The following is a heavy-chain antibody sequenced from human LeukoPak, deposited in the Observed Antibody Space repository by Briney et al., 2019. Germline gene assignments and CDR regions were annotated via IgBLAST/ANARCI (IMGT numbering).Heavy chain of an antibody. J-gene: IGHJ6*02. CDR1: GYTFTGYY. V-gene: IGHV1-2*02. Sequence: ASVKVSCKASGYTFTGYYMHWVRQAPGQGLEWMGWINPNSGGTNYAQKFQGRVTMTRDTSISTAYMEPSRLRSDDTAVYYCARTYYYGSDYYYGMDVWGQGTTVTVSS. CDR2: INPNSGGT. CDR3: ARTYYYGSDYYYGMDV. D-gene: IGHD3-10*01.